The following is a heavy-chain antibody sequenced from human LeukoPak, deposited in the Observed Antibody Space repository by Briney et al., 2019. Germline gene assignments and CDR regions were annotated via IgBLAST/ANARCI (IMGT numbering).Heavy chain of an antibody. V-gene: IGHV3-7*01. CDR1: GFTFSSYW. J-gene: IGHJ5*02. D-gene: IGHD6-19*01. CDR3: AREPIKTTSGWYQNPPNWFDP. Sequence: GGSLRLSCAASGFTFSSYWMSWVRQAPGKGLEWVANIKQDGSEKYYVDSVKGRFTISRDNAKNSLYLQMNSLRAEDTAVYYCAREPIKTTSGWYQNPPNWFDPWGQGTLVTVSS. CDR2: IKQDGSEK.